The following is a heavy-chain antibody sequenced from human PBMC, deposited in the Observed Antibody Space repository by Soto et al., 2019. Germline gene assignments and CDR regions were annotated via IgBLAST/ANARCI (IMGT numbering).Heavy chain of an antibody. Sequence: QITLNESGPTQVNPRQTLTLTCTFSEFSLTTSGVGVGWIRQSPGKAPEWLALIYWDDDKRYSPSLKSRLTITKDTSKNQVVLTMADLDPADTATYYCAHRVLRTVFGLVTTTAIYFDFWGQGTPVAVSS. CDR2: IYWDDDK. CDR1: EFSLTTSGVG. V-gene: IGHV2-5*02. CDR3: AHRVLRTVFGLVTTTAIYFDF. J-gene: IGHJ4*02. D-gene: IGHD3-3*01.